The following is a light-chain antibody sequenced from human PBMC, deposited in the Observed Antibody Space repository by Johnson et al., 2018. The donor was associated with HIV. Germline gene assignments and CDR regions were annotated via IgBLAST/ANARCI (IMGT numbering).Light chain of an antibody. Sequence: QSVLTQPPSVSAAPGQKVTISCSGSSSNIGNNYVSWYQQLPGTAPKLLIYEKNKRPSGIPDRFSASKSGTSATLDITGLQTGDEADYYCGTLDSSLSADSYVFGTGTKVTVL. CDR3: GTLDSSLSADSYV. J-gene: IGLJ1*01. CDR1: SSNIGNNY. V-gene: IGLV1-51*02. CDR2: EKN.